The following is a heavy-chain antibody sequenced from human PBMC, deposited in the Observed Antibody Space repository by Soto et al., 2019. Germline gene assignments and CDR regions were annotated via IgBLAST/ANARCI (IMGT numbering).Heavy chain of an antibody. V-gene: IGHV3-11*05. D-gene: IGHD3-22*01. Sequence: QVQLVESGGGLVKPGGSLRLSCAASGLTFSDYYMSWIRQAPGKWLELVSYISSSSSYTNYAESVKGGFTISRDNAKKSLYLQMNSLRAEDTSVYYCARSITEYYDSSGYYDDYWCQGTLVTVSS. CDR1: GLTFSDYY. J-gene: IGHJ4*02. CDR2: ISSSSSYT. CDR3: ARSITEYYDSSGYYDDY.